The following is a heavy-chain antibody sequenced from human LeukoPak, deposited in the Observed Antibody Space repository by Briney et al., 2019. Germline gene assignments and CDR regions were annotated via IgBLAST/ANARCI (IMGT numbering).Heavy chain of an antibody. CDR3: ARENSGSYREFDY. CDR1: GGSISSYY. D-gene: IGHD1-26*01. J-gene: IGHJ4*02. V-gene: IGHV4-4*07. CDR2: IYTSGST. Sequence: SETLSLTCTVSGGSISSYYWSWIRQPAGKGREWIGRIYTSGSTNYNDSLKSRVSMSVDTSKNQSSLKLSSVTAADTAVFYCARENSGSYREFDYWGQGTLVTVSS.